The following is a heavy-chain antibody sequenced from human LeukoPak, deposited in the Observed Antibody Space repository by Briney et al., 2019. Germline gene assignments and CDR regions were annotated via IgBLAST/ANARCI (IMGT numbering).Heavy chain of an antibody. D-gene: IGHD2-8*01. CDR1: GGSISSYY. Sequence: PSETLSLTCTVSGGSISSYYWSWIRQPPGKGLEWIGYNYYSGSTNYNPSLKSRVTISVDTSKNQFSLKLSSVTAADTAVYYCARVRRYCTNGVCPTGFDPWGQGTLVTVSS. CDR3: ARVRRYCTNGVCPTGFDP. CDR2: NYYSGST. J-gene: IGHJ5*02. V-gene: IGHV4-59*01.